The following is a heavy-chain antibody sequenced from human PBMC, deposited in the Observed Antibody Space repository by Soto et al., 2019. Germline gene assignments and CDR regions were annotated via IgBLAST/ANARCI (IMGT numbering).Heavy chain of an antibody. Sequence: ASVKVSCKASGYTFTGYYMHWVRQAPGQGLEWMGWINPNSGGTNYAQKFQGWVTMTRDTSISTAYMELSRLRSDDTAVYYCARAAQNYIWGSYRKQRGDYFDDSGQGTLVTVSS. CDR3: ARAAQNYIWGSYRKQRGDYFDD. V-gene: IGHV1-2*04. CDR2: INPNSGGT. J-gene: IGHJ4*02. CDR1: GYTFTGYY. D-gene: IGHD3-16*02.